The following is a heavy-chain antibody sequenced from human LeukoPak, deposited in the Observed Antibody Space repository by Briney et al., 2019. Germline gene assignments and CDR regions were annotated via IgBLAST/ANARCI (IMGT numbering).Heavy chain of an antibody. Sequence: SETLSLTCTVSGGSISSYYWSWIRQPAGKGLEWIGRIYSNGNTNDNPSLKSRVTMSVNTSKNQFSLRLSSVTAADTAVYYCARESSSWHGAFDIWGQGTMVTVSS. CDR1: GGSISSYY. D-gene: IGHD6-13*01. CDR3: ARESSSWHGAFDI. V-gene: IGHV4-4*07. J-gene: IGHJ3*02. CDR2: IYSNGNT.